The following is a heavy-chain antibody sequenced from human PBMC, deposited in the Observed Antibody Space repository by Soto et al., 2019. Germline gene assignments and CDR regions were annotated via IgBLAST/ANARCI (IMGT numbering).Heavy chain of an antibody. CDR3: ARVVGGYYYGMDV. CDR1: GGCISSSNW. Sequence: QVQLQESGPGLVKPSGTLSLTCAVSGGCISSSNWWSWVRQPPGKGLEWIGEIYHSGSTNYNPSLKSRGTISVDKSKNQFSLKLSSVTAADTAVYYCARVVGGYYYGMDVWGQGTTVTVSS. D-gene: IGHD2-2*01. J-gene: IGHJ6*02. V-gene: IGHV4-4*02. CDR2: IYHSGST.